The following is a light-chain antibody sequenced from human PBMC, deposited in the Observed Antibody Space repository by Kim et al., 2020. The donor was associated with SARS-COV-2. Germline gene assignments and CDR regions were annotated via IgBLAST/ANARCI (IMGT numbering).Light chain of an antibody. CDR2: DAS. Sequence: PRGERATPSCRASQRISRYLAWYQQKPGRAPRRLIYDASNRATGIPARFSGSGSGTDFTLTISSLEPEDFAVYYCQQRSTWPPWTFGQGNKVDIK. CDR3: QQRSTWPPWT. J-gene: IGKJ1*01. CDR1: QRISRY. V-gene: IGKV3-11*01.